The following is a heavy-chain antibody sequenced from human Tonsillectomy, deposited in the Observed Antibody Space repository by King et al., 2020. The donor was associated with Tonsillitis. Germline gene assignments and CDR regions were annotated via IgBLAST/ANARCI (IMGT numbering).Heavy chain of an antibody. Sequence: LQLVQSGAEVKKPGASVKVSCKASGYTFTGYYMHWVRQAPGQGLEWMGWINPNSGGTNYAQKFQGRVTMTRDTSISTAYMELSRLRSDDTAVYYCARDRAYYYDSSGYQDYWGQGTLVTVSS. CDR3: ARDRAYYYDSSGYQDY. J-gene: IGHJ4*02. V-gene: IGHV1-2*02. CDR2: INPNSGGT. CDR1: GYTFTGYY. D-gene: IGHD3-22*01.